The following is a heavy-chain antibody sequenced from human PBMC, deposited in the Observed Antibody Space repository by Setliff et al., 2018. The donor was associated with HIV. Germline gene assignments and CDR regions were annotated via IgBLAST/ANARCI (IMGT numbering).Heavy chain of an antibody. V-gene: IGHV1-2*06. Sequence: GASVKVSCKASGYTFTDYFMHWVRQAPGQGLEWMGRINPKTGDTKYKQKFQGRATMTRDTSVNTAFMELSNLRSDDTAVYYCARDYRTTDILSSGYMDVWGKGTTVTVSS. CDR3: ARDYRTTDILSSGYMDV. CDR2: INPKTGDT. J-gene: IGHJ6*03. CDR1: GYTFTDYF. D-gene: IGHD3-9*01.